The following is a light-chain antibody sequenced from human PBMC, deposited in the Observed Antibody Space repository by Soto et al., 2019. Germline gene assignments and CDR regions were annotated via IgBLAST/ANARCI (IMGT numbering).Light chain of an antibody. CDR3: QQRFNWPQT. Sequence: EIVMTQSPATLSLSPGERATLSCRASQSVSRSFAWYQHKSGQAPRLLIYDASNRATGIPSRFSGSGSGTDFTLTISSLEPEDFAVYYCQQRFNWPQTFGQGTKVEFK. J-gene: IGKJ1*01. V-gene: IGKV3-11*01. CDR2: DAS. CDR1: QSVSRS.